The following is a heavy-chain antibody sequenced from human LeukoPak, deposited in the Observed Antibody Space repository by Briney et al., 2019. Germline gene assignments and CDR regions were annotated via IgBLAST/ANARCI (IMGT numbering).Heavy chain of an antibody. J-gene: IGHJ6*02. Sequence: SVKVSCKASGGTFSSYAISWVRQAPGQGLEWMGRIIPILGIANYAQKFQGRVTITAHKSTSTAYMELSSLRSEDTAVYYCASSSSGWYGMDVWGQGTTVTVSS. D-gene: IGHD6-19*01. CDR2: IIPILGIA. CDR3: ASSSSGWYGMDV. CDR1: GGTFSSYA. V-gene: IGHV1-69*04.